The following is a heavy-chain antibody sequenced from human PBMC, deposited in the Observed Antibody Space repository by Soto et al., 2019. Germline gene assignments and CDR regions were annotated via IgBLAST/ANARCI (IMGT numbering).Heavy chain of an antibody. Sequence: SWGSLRLSCAASGFMFSAYWMSWVRQAPGKGLEWVANIHGDGGKIYYVDSVKGRFTISRDNAKRSLYLQMNSLRAEDTAVYYCARDFYGGYTYGPGDYWGQGALVTVSS. CDR3: ARDFYGGYTYGPGDY. D-gene: IGHD5-18*01. J-gene: IGHJ4*02. CDR1: GFMFSAYW. CDR2: IHGDGGKI. V-gene: IGHV3-7*01.